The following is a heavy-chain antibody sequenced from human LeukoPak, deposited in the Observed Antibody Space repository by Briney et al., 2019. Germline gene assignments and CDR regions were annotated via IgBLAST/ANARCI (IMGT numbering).Heavy chain of an antibody. J-gene: IGHJ4*02. CDR3: ARAAGTGGGYVQVDY. CDR1: GFTFSAYW. D-gene: IGHD5-12*01. V-gene: IGHV3-74*01. Sequence: GGSLRLSCAASGFTFSAYWMHWVRQAPGKGLVWVSRVDSGGSSTSYADSVKGRFTISRDNAKNTLYLQMNSLRAEDTAVYYCARAAGTGGGYVQVDYWGQGTLVTVSS. CDR2: VDSGGSST.